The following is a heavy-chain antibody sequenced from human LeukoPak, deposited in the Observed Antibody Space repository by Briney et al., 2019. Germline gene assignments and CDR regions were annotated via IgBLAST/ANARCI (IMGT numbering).Heavy chain of an antibody. CDR1: NDYIKDYY. D-gene: IGHD1-14*01. CDR2: VSQWNT. CDR3: ARQGSDNHFDS. J-gene: IGHJ4*02. Sequence: SETLSLTCTLSNDYIKDYYWSWIRQPAGKGLEWIGRVSQWNTNYNPSLKSRVSMSVQAPRNQFSLRLNSATAADTAVYYCARQGSDNHFDSWGPGTLVTVSS. V-gene: IGHV4-4*07.